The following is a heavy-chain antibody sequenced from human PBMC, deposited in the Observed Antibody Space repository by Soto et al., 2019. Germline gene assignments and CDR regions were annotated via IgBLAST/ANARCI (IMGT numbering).Heavy chain of an antibody. V-gene: IGHV4-34*01. CDR3: ARISGIAAAGAPPSGMDV. D-gene: IGHD6-13*01. Sequence: SETLSLTCAVYGGSFSGYYWSWIRQPPGKGLEWIGEINHSGSTNYNPSLKSRVTISVDTSKNQFSLKLSSVTAADTAVYYCARISGIAAAGAPPSGMDVWGKGTTVTVSS. J-gene: IGHJ6*04. CDR2: INHSGST. CDR1: GGSFSGYY.